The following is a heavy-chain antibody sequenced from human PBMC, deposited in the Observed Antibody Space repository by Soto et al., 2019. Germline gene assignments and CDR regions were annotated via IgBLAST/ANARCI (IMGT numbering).Heavy chain of an antibody. V-gene: IGHV6-1*01. D-gene: IGHD6-19*01. Sequence: SQTLSLTCAISGYSVSSNSAAWNWIRQSPSRGLEWLGRTYYRSKWYNDYAVSVKSRITINPDTSKNQFSLQLNSVTPEDTAVYYCARGSPYSSGRSPHYYYYYGMDVWGQGTTVTV. J-gene: IGHJ6*02. CDR2: TYYRSKWYN. CDR3: ARGSPYSSGRSPHYYYYYGMDV. CDR1: GYSVSSNSAA.